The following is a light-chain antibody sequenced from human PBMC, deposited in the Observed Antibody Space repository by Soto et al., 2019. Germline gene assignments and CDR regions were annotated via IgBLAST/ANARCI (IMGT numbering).Light chain of an antibody. V-gene: IGKV1-5*01. CDR1: QSVSDW. Sequence: IQMTQSPSTRSPSLGDRVTITCRASQSVSDWLAWYQQKPGKAPKLLIYDTSSLASAVPSRFSGSGSGTDYTLTISRLQHEDFATYDCQQRYNTTQTFGQGTKVDIK. CDR2: DTS. CDR3: QQRYNTTQT. J-gene: IGKJ1*01.